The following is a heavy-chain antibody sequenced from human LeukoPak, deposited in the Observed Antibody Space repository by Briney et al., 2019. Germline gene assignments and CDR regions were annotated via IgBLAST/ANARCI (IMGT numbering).Heavy chain of an antibody. CDR2: IYYSGST. J-gene: IGHJ4*02. CDR3: ARESDYDHYY. CDR1: GGSFSGYY. Sequence: PSETLSLTCAVYGGSFSGYYWSWIRQPPGKGLEWIGSIYYSGSTYYNPSLKSRVTISVDTSKNQFSLKLSSVTAADTAVYYCARESDYDHYYWGQGTLVTVSS. D-gene: IGHD4-17*01. V-gene: IGHV4-34*01.